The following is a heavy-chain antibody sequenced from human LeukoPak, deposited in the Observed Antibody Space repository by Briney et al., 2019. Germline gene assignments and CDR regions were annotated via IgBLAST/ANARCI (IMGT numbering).Heavy chain of an antibody. J-gene: IGHJ4*02. CDR2: INTDGSST. CDR3: ARDSTAFCGGDCYSGAFDY. CDR1: GFTFSSYA. Sequence: GGSLRLPCAASGFTFSSYAMSWVRQAPGKGLVWVSRINTDGSSTSYADSVKGRFTISRDNAKNSLYLQMSSLTVEDTAVYYCARDSTAFCGGDCYSGAFDYWGQGALVTVSS. D-gene: IGHD2-21*01. V-gene: IGHV3-74*01.